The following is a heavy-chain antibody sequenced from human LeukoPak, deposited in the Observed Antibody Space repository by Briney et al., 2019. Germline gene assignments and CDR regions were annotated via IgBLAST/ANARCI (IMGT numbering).Heavy chain of an antibody. Sequence: GGSLRLSCAAAGFTLRSYWMHWFRHVPGKGLGWVSRINSDGSMTSYADSVKGRFTISRDNAENTLYLQMNSLRAEDTGVYFCGRVTASWHSYIDYWDQGTPVSVSS. J-gene: IGHJ4*02. D-gene: IGHD2-2*01. CDR3: GRVTASWHSYIDY. V-gene: IGHV3-74*01. CDR2: INSDGSMT. CDR1: GFTLRSYW.